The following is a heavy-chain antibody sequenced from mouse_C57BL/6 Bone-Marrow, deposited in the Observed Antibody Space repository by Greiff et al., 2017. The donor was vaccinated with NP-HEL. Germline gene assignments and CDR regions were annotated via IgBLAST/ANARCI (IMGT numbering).Heavy chain of an antibody. CDR2: IDPEDGDT. CDR1: GFYIKDYY. D-gene: IGHD1-1*01. Sequence: EVQLQQSGAELVRPGASVKLSCTASGFYIKDYYMHWVKQRPEQGLEWIGMIDPEDGDTEYAPKFQGKATMTADTSSNTAYLQLSSLTSEDTAVYYGTTPVVATDWDFDVWGTGTTVTVAS. V-gene: IGHV14-1*01. CDR3: TTPVVATDWDFDV. J-gene: IGHJ1*03.